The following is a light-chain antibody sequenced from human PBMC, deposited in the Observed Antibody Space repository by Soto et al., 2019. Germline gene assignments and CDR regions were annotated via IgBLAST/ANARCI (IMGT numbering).Light chain of an antibody. J-gene: IGLJ2*01. Sequence: QSVLTQPASVSGSPGQSITVSCTGTSSDIGTYNYVSWYQQHPGKAPKLMIYEVSNRPSGVSPRFSGSKSGNTASLTISGLQAEDEADYYCSSYTSSSTLDVVFGGGTKVTVL. CDR1: SSDIGTYNY. CDR2: EVS. V-gene: IGLV2-14*01. CDR3: SSYTSSSTLDVV.